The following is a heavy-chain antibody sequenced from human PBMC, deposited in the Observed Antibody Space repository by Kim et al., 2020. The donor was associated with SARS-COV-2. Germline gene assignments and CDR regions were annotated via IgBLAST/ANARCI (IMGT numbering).Heavy chain of an antibody. D-gene: IGHD3-9*01. CDR2: ISWNSGSI. V-gene: IGHV3-9*01. CDR1: GFTFDDYA. J-gene: IGHJ6*02. CDR3: AKDILTGYYGNHAGTYYYGMDV. Sequence: GGSLRLSCAASGFTFDDYAMHWVRQAPGKGLEWVSGISWNSGSIGYADSVKGRFTISRDNAKNSLYLQMNSLRAEDTALYYCAKDILTGYYGNHAGTYYYGMDVWGQGTTVTVSS.